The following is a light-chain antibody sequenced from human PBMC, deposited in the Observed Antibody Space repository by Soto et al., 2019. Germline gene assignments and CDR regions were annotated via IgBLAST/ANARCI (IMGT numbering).Light chain of an antibody. J-gene: IGKJ5*01. CDR3: QVRTNWSIA. CDR1: QSVSSN. CDR2: GTS. Sequence: IEMTQSPSTLSVSPGERATLSCRASQSVSSNLAWYQQKPGQAPRLLIYGTSNRATGIPARFSGTGSGTDFTLTINNLEPEDFAVYYCQVRTNWSIAFGRGTRLEIK. V-gene: IGKV3-11*01.